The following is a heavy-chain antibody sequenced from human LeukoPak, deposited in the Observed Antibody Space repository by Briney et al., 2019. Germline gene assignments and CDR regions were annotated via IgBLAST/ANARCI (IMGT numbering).Heavy chain of an antibody. V-gene: IGHV3-30*02. CDR2: IRYDGSNE. Sequence: PEGSLRLSCAASGFTFSGYGMHWVRQAPGKGLEWVAFIRYDGSNEYYADSVKGRFTISRDKSKNTLYLQTNSLRAEDTAVYYCARDRGIVGTTGYYYMDVWDKGTTVTVSS. CDR1: GFTFSGYG. J-gene: IGHJ6*03. D-gene: IGHD1-26*01. CDR3: ARDRGIVGTTGYYYMDV.